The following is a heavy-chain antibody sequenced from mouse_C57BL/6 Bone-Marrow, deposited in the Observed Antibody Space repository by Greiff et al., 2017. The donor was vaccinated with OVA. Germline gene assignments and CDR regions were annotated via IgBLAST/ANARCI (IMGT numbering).Heavy chain of an antibody. CDR3: TSYGNFDY. Sequence: EVKLMESGAELVRPGASVKLSCTASGFNIKDDYMHWVKQRPEQGLEWIGWIDPANGDTEYASKFQGQATITAATSSNTAYLQLSSLTSEDTAVYYCTSYGNFDYWGQGTTLTVSS. V-gene: IGHV14-4*01. CDR2: IDPANGDT. CDR1: GFNIKDDY. D-gene: IGHD2-1*01. J-gene: IGHJ2*01.